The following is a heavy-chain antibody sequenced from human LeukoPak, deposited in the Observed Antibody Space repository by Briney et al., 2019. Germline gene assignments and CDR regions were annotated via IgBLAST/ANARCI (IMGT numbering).Heavy chain of an antibody. J-gene: IGHJ5*02. V-gene: IGHV4-4*07. CDR1: GVSIRSYY. Sequence: SETLSLTCSVSGVSIRSYYWSWIRQPAGKGLEWIGRIYGGGSSAENPSLKSRVTMSLDMSKNQFSLKLISVTAADTAIYYCVREFSGWTPTKNWFDPWGQGSLVTVSS. D-gene: IGHD6-19*01. CDR2: IYGGGSS. CDR3: VREFSGWTPTKNWFDP.